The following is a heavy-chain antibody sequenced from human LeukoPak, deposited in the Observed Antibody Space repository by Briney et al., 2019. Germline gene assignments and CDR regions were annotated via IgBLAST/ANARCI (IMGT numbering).Heavy chain of an antibody. V-gene: IGHV1-69*10. CDR2: IIPILGIA. CDR1: RGTFRSYA. D-gene: IGHD3-9*01. CDR3: ARGAYDILTGYLQTFDY. Sequence: SVKVSCKASRGTFRSYAISWVRQAPGQGLEWMGGIIPILGIANYAQKFQGRVTITSDKSTSTAYMELSSLRSEDTAVYYCARGAYDILTGYLQTFDYWGQGTLVTVSS. J-gene: IGHJ4*02.